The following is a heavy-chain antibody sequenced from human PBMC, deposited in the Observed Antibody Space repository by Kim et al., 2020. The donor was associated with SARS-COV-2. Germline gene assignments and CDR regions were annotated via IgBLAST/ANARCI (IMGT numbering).Heavy chain of an antibody. CDR3: AKDHSSSWHYYYYYGMDV. J-gene: IGHJ6*02. V-gene: IGHV3-33*06. D-gene: IGHD6-13*01. Sequence: GRFTISRDNSKNTLYLQMNSLRAEDTAVYYCAKDHSSSWHYYYYYGMDVWGQGTTVTVSS.